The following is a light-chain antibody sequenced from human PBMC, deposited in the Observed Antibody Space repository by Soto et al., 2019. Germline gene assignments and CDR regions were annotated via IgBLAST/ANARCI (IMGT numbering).Light chain of an antibody. CDR3: SSYSSGNTYVV. Sequence: QSALTQPASVSGSPGQSITISCTGTSTDVGGYNYVSWYQVHPGTAPRLVIYEVSDRPSGISNRFSGSKSGNAASLTISGRQAEDEADYYCSSYSSGNTYVVFGGGTKLTVL. V-gene: IGLV2-14*01. CDR1: STDVGGYNY. CDR2: EVS. J-gene: IGLJ2*01.